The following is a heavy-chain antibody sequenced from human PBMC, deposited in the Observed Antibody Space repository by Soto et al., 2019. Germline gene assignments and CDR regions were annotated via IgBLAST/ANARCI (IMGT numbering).Heavy chain of an antibody. CDR1: GYTFTGYY. CDR3: ARGGDYYDSSHPSRAFDI. Sequence: ASVKVSCKAPGYTFTGYYMHWVRQAPGQGLEWMGWINPNSGGTNYAQKFQGWVTMTRDTSISTAYMELSRLRSDDTAVYYCARGGDYYDSSHPSRAFDIWGQGTMVTVSS. J-gene: IGHJ3*02. V-gene: IGHV1-2*04. CDR2: INPNSGGT. D-gene: IGHD3-22*01.